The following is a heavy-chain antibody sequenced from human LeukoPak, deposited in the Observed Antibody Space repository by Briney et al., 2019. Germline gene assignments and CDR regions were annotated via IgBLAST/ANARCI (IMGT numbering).Heavy chain of an antibody. Sequence: GGSLRLSCAASGFTFSSYAMHWVRQAPGKGLEYVSAISSNGGSTYYANSVKGRFTISRDNSKNTLYLQMGSVRAEDTAVYYCARGPSGYHNTGGQGTLVTVSS. J-gene: IGHJ4*02. D-gene: IGHD5-12*01. CDR2: ISSNGGST. CDR3: ARGPSGYHNT. CDR1: GFTFSSYA. V-gene: IGHV3-64*01.